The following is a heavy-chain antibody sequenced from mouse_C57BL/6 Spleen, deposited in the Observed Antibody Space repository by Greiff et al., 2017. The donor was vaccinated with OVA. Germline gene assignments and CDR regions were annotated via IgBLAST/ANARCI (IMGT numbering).Heavy chain of an antibody. Sequence: QVQLQQPGTELVKPGASVKLSCKASGYTFTSYWMHWVKQRPGQGLEWIGNINPSNGGTNYNEKFKSKATLTVDKSSSTAYMQLSSLTSEDSAVYYCARSFTTVKIDYAMDYWGQGTSVTVSS. D-gene: IGHD1-1*01. J-gene: IGHJ4*01. CDR2: INPSNGGT. V-gene: IGHV1-53*01. CDR1: GYTFTSYW. CDR3: ARSFTTVKIDYAMDY.